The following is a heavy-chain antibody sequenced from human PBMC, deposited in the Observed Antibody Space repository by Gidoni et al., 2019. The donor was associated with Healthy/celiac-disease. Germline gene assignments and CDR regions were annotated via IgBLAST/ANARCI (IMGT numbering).Heavy chain of an antibody. CDR2: IYTSGST. V-gene: IGHV4-61*02. CDR1: GGSISSGSYY. Sequence: QVQLQESGPGLVKPSQTLSLTCTVSGGSISSGSYYWSWIRQPAGKGLEWIGRIYTSGSTNYNPSLKSRVTISVDTSKNQFSLKLSSVTAADTAVYYCARDPGGSSWYPWYFDLWGRGTLVTVSS. CDR3: ARDPGGSSWYPWYFDL. J-gene: IGHJ2*01. D-gene: IGHD6-13*01.